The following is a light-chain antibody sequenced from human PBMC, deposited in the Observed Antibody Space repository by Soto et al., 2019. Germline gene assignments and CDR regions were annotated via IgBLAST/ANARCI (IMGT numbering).Light chain of an antibody. V-gene: IGKV1-6*01. Sequence: AIQMTQSPSSLSASVGDRVTITCRASQDISDDVGWYQQTPGKAPKLLISGASRLQSGVPSRFSGSGSGAAFTRTITSRRPEDSATYYCLQNHNDPRTFGQGNQGEI. CDR1: QDISDD. J-gene: IGKJ1*01. CDR3: LQNHNDPRT. CDR2: GAS.